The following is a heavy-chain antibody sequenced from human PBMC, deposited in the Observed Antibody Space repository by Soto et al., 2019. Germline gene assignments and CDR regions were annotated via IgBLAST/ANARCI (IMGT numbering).Heavy chain of an antibody. CDR1: GGSISSGGYS. CDR2: IYHSGST. V-gene: IGHV4-30-2*01. J-gene: IGHJ4*02. Sequence: SETLSLTCAVSGGSISSGGYSWSWIRQPPGKGLEWIGYIYHSGSTYYNPSLKSRVTISVDRSKNQFSLKLSSVTAADTAVYYCARGPYYYDSSGLDYWGQGTLVTVSS. CDR3: ARGPYYYDSSGLDY. D-gene: IGHD3-22*01.